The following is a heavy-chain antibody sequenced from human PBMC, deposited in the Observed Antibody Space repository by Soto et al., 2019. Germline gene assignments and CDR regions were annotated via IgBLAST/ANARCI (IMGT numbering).Heavy chain of an antibody. Sequence: SETLSLTCTVSGGSISSGGYYWSWIRQHPGKGLEWIGYVYYSGSTYYNPSLKSRVTISVDTSKNQFSLKLSSVTAADTAVYYCARGRTSSPTPGDYWGQGTLVTVSS. CDR2: VYYSGST. D-gene: IGHD2-2*01. CDR3: ARGRTSSPTPGDY. V-gene: IGHV4-31*03. J-gene: IGHJ4*02. CDR1: GGSISSGGYY.